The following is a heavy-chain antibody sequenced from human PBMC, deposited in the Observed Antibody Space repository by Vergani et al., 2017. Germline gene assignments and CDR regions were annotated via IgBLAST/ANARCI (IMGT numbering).Heavy chain of an antibody. J-gene: IGHJ4*02. Sequence: QVQLQESGPGLVKPSETLSLTCTVSGGSVSSGSYYWSWIRQPPGKGLEWIGYIYYSGSTNYNPSLKSRVTISVDTSQNQFSLKLSSVTAADTAVYYCARGSGSLLGEVFDYWGQGTLVTVSS. V-gene: IGHV4-61*01. D-gene: IGHD1-26*01. CDR2: IYYSGST. CDR3: ARGSGSLLGEVFDY. CDR1: GGSVSSGSYY.